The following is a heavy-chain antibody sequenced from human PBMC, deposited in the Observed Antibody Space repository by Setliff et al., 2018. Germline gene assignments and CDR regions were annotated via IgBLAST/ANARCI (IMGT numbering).Heavy chain of an antibody. V-gene: IGHV5-51*01. D-gene: IGHD6-13*01. CDR2: IYPSDSDI. J-gene: IGHJ4*02. CDR1: GYNFTSYW. Sequence: GESLKISCKGSGYNFTSYWIGWVRQMPGKGLEWMGIIYPSDSDIRYSPSFQGQVTISADKSISTAYLQWSSLKASDTAIYYCARPAYSSRWYEIKGFDYWGQGTLVTVSS. CDR3: ARPAYSSRWYEIKGFDY.